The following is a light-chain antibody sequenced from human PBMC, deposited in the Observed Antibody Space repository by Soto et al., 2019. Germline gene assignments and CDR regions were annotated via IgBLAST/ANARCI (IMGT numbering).Light chain of an antibody. V-gene: IGKV1-12*01. Sequence: DIQMTQSPSSVSASVGDRVTITCRASQDIGSWLAWYQQKPGKAPDLLIYGASSLQSGVPSRFSGSGSGKDFTLTISSLQPEDFATYYCQQGGSFPITFGQGTRLEIK. CDR2: GAS. CDR3: QQGGSFPIT. J-gene: IGKJ5*01. CDR1: QDIGSW.